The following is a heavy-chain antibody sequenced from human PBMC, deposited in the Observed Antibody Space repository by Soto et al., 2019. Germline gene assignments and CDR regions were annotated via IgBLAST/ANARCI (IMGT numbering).Heavy chain of an antibody. Sequence: PGGSLRLSCAASGFTFSSYAEHWVRQAPGKGLEWVAFISYDGSNQDYADSVKGRFTISRDNTRNSFYLNTDSLRVGDTATYYCVRGTPTPGLDIWGRGTTVTVSS. V-gene: IGHV3-30-3*01. CDR2: ISYDGSNQ. CDR1: GFTFSSYA. CDR3: VRGTPTPGLDI. J-gene: IGHJ6*02. D-gene: IGHD1-1*01.